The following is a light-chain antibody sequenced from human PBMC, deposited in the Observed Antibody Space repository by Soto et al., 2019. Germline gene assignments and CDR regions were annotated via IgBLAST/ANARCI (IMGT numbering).Light chain of an antibody. CDR2: GAS. V-gene: IGKV3-15*01. CDR3: QQYNNWPWT. J-gene: IGKJ1*01. Sequence: EIVMTQSPATLSVSPGERATLSCRASQSVGRTLAWYQQKPGQAPRLLFYGASTRATGIPARFSGSGSGTEFTLTISSLQSEDFAVYSCQQYNNWPWTFGQGTKVDIK. CDR1: QSVGRT.